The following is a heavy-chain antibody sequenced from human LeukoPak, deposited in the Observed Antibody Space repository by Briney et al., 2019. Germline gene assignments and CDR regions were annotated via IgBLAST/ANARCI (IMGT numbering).Heavy chain of an antibody. CDR3: ARATYYYDSSGYD. V-gene: IGHV4-31*11. CDR2: IYYSGST. D-gene: IGHD3-22*01. J-gene: IGHJ4*02. CDR1: GGSFSGYY. Sequence: PSETLSLTCAVYGGSFSGYYWSWIRQHPGKGLEWIGYIYYSGSTYYNPSLKSRVTISVDTSKNQFSLKLSSVTAADTAVYYCARATYYYDSSGYDWGQGTLVTVSS.